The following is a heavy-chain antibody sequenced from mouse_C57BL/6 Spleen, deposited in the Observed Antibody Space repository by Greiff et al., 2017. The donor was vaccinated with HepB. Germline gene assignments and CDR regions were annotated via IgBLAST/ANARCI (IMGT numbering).Heavy chain of an antibody. D-gene: IGHD2-3*01. CDR3: ARRRYDGYYGY. J-gene: IGHJ2*01. V-gene: IGHV1-26*01. CDR1: GYTFTDYY. CDR2: INPNNGST. Sequence: EVQLQQSGPELVKPGASVKISCKASGYTFTDYYMNWVKQSHGKSLEWIGDINPNNGSTSDNQKCKGKATLTVDKSSSTAYMERRSLTSEDSAVYYCARRRYDGYYGYWGQGTTLTFSS.